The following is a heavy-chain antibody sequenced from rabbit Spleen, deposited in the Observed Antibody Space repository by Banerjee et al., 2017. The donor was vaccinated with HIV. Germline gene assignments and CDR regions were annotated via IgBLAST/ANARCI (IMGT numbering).Heavy chain of an antibody. V-gene: IGHV1S45*01. CDR3: VREAGYGGYGDANL. CDR1: GIDFTKYY. CDR2: IYAGSGGFT. D-gene: IGHD6-1*01. Sequence: QEQLTETGGGLVQPGGSLTLSCKASGIDFTKYYITWVRQAPGKGLEWIGIIYAGSGGFTYYASWAKGRFTVSKTSSTTVTLQMTTLTAVDTATYFCVREAGYGGYGDANLWGPGTLVTVS. J-gene: IGHJ4*01.